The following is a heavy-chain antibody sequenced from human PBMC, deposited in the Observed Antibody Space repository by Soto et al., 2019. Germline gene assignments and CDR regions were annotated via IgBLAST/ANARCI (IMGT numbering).Heavy chain of an antibody. CDR2: IYSSGTT. J-gene: IGHJ4*02. Sequence: SETLSLTCTVSGASISSGDYYWNWVRQPPGKALEWIGYIYSSGTTDYNPSLKSRVTMSVDTSKKQFSLKLSSVTAADTAVYYCARVIVVASGLPTEFDHWGQGTLVTVSS. CDR3: ARVIVVASGLPTEFDH. CDR1: GASISSGDYY. V-gene: IGHV4-30-4*01. D-gene: IGHD2-21*01.